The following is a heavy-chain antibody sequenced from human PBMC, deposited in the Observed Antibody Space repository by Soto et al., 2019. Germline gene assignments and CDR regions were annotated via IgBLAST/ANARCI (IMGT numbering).Heavy chain of an antibody. CDR3: TTDSYTTMIVVRFDY. D-gene: IGHD3-22*01. CDR2: IWYDGSNK. Sequence: PGGSLRLSCAASGFTFSRYGMHWVRQAPGKGLEWVAVIWYDGSNKYYADSVKGRFTISRDNSKNTLYLQMNSLKTEDTAVYYCTTDSYTTMIVVRFDYWGHGTLVTVSS. V-gene: IGHV3-33*01. J-gene: IGHJ4*01. CDR1: GFTFSRYG.